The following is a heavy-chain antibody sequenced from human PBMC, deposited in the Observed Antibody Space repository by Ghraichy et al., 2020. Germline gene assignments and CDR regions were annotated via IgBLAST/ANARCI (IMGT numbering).Heavy chain of an antibody. V-gene: IGHV4-39*02. CDR3: ARDRPPYDSSGYFDY. CDR2: IYYSGST. J-gene: IGHJ4*02. D-gene: IGHD3-22*01. CDR1: GGSISSSSYY. Sequence: SETLSLTCTVSGGSISSSSYYWGWIRQPPGKGLEWIGSIYYSGSTYYNPSLKSRVTISVDTSKNQFSLKLSSVTAADTAVYYCARDRPPYDSSGYFDYWGQGTLVTVSS.